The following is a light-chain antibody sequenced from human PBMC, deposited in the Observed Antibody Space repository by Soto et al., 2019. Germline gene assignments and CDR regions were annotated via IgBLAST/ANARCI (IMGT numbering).Light chain of an antibody. J-gene: IGKJ1*01. Sequence: EILMTQSPATLSVSPGKRATLSCMASQSISNNLAWYQQQPGQTPRLLIYGASTTATGIPARFSGSGTGTEFTLTISSLQSEDFAVYYCLHYYEWPRWTFGQGTKVDIK. CDR2: GAS. V-gene: IGKV3-15*01. CDR3: LHYYEWPRWT. CDR1: QSISNN.